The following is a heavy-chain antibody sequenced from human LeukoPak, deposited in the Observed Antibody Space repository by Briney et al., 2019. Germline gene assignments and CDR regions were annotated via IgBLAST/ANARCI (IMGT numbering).Heavy chain of an antibody. Sequence: ASVKVSCKASRYTFTGYYMHWVRQAPGQGLEWMGWINPNSGGTNYAQKFQGRVTMTRDTSISTAYMELSRLRSDDTAVYYCARSIVWEYSFDYWGQGTLVTVSS. V-gene: IGHV1-2*02. D-gene: IGHD1-26*01. CDR2: INPNSGGT. CDR3: ARSIVWEYSFDY. J-gene: IGHJ4*02. CDR1: RYTFTGYY.